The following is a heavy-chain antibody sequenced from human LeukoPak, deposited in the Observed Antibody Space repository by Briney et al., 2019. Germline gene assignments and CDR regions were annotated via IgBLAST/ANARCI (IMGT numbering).Heavy chain of an antibody. CDR1: GVSFSGYY. Sequence: SETLSLTCALSGVSFSGYYWSWIRQPPGKGLEWIGEINHGGGTNYNASLKSRVTISVDTSKNQFSLKMTSVTAADTAVYYCARSSGWYPFDYWGQGTLVTVSS. J-gene: IGHJ4*02. CDR2: INHGGGT. V-gene: IGHV4-34*01. D-gene: IGHD6-19*01. CDR3: ARSSGWYPFDY.